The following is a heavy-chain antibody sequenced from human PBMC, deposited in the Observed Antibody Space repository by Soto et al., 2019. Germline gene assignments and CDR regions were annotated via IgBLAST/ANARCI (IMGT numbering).Heavy chain of an antibody. CDR1: GLSLTDSEMG. J-gene: IGHJ5*02. CDR3: ARRHLAVAVSPWFDP. D-gene: IGHD6-19*01. V-gene: IGHV2-26*01. Sequence: QVTLKESGPVLVKPTETLTLRCTVSGLSLTDSEMGVSWIRQPPGQPLEWLAHIDSSAEKSYRTFLKSRLATSKDTSKRQIVLTMTNTDPADTATYYCARRHLAVAVSPWFDPWGQGIPVTVSS. CDR2: IDSSAEK.